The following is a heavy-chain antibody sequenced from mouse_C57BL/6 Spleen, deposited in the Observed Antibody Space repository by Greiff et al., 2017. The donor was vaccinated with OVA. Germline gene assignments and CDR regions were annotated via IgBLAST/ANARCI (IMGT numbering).Heavy chain of an antibody. CDR1: GYTFTDYY. V-gene: IGHV1-19*01. Sequence: EVQLQQSGPVLVKPGASVKMSCKASGYTFTDYYMNWVKQSHGKSLVWIGVINPYNGGTSYNQKFKGKATLTVDKSSSTAYMELNSLTSEDSAVYYCARSGYGSSFYWYFDVWGTGTTVTVSS. J-gene: IGHJ1*03. D-gene: IGHD1-1*01. CDR2: INPYNGGT. CDR3: ARSGYGSSFYWYFDV.